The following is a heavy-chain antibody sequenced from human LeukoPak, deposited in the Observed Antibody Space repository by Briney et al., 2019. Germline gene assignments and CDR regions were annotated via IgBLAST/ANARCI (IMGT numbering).Heavy chain of an antibody. D-gene: IGHD6-13*01. CDR1: GGSISSRTYH. Sequence: PSETLSLTCTVSGGSISSRTYHWGWIRQPPGRGLEWIGRIYYSGSTYYHASLKSRVTISADTSKNQFSLKLSSVTAADTAVYYCARPLSGSSSWHGDAFDIWGQGTMVTVSS. CDR2: IYYSGST. J-gene: IGHJ3*02. V-gene: IGHV4-39*01. CDR3: ARPLSGSSSWHGDAFDI.